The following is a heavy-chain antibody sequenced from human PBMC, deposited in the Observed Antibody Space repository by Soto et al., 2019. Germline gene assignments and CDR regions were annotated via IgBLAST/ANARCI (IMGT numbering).Heavy chain of an antibody. CDR2: IYGNGGGT. CDR3: AKGPTSYYDFWSGYPYGMDV. Sequence: PGGSLRLSCAGSGFTFSTYSMNWVRQAPGKGLEWVSGIYGNGGGTFYADSVKGRFTISRDNSKNTLYLQMNSLRAEDTAVYYCAKGPTSYYDFWSGYPYGMDVWGQGTTVTVSS. CDR1: GFTFSTYS. J-gene: IGHJ6*02. D-gene: IGHD3-3*01. V-gene: IGHV3-23*01.